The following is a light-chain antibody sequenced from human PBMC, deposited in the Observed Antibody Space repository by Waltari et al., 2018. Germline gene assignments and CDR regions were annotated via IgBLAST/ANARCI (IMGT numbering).Light chain of an antibody. V-gene: IGKV3-15*01. J-gene: IGKJ2*01. Sequence: EIVMTQSPATLSVSPGERATLSCRASQRVSSNLAWYQQKPGQAPRLLIYGASTMATGIPARFSGSGSGTEFTLTISSMQSEDFAVYYCQQYNNWPPRRYTFGQGTKLEIK. CDR2: GAS. CDR3: QQYNNWPPRRYT. CDR1: QRVSSN.